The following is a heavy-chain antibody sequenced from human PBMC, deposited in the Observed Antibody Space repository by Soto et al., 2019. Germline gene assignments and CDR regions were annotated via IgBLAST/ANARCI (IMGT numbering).Heavy chain of an antibody. Sequence: SLRLSCAASGFTFSDYYMSWIRQAPGKGLEWVSYISSSSSYTNYADSVKGRFTISRDNAKNSLYLQMNSLRAEDTAVYYCARDIYYYDSSGSPHDDWGQGTLVTVSS. V-gene: IGHV3-11*05. D-gene: IGHD3-22*01. CDR1: GFTFSDYY. CDR2: ISSSSSYT. J-gene: IGHJ4*02. CDR3: ARDIYYYDSSGSPHDD.